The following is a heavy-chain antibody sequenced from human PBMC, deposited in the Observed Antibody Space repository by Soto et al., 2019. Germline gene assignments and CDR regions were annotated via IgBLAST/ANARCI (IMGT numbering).Heavy chain of an antibody. Sequence: PSETLSLTCTVSGGSISSGGYYWSWIRQHPGKGLEWIGYIYYSGSTYYNPSLKSRVTISVDTSKNQFSLKLSSVTAADTAVYYCAQVGGGMYYDILTGYPYMDVWGKGTTVTVSS. D-gene: IGHD3-9*01. CDR1: GGSISSGGYY. CDR2: IYYSGST. V-gene: IGHV4-31*03. J-gene: IGHJ6*03. CDR3: AQVGGGMYYDILTGYPYMDV.